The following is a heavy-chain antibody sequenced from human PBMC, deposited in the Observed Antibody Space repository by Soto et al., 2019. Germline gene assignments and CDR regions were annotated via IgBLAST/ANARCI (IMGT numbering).Heavy chain of an antibody. CDR3: ARDTSGYVHY. J-gene: IGHJ4*02. D-gene: IGHD3-9*01. Sequence: QVQLVQSGTEVKKPGASVKVSCKASGYTFTGYYMHWVRQAPGQGLEWLGWINPNSGATNYAQKFQGWVTMNRDTSISTAYMELSRLTSDDTAVYYCARDTSGYVHYWGQGTLVTVSS. CDR2: INPNSGAT. CDR1: GYTFTGYY. V-gene: IGHV1-2*04.